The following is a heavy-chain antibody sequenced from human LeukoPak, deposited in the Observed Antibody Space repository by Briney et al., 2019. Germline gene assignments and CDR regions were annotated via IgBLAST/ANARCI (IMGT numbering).Heavy chain of an antibody. D-gene: IGHD6-13*01. CDR3: ARREWLSSSRQGGFDY. CDR1: GYTFTSYG. CDR2: ISAYNGNT. Sequence: ASVKVSCKASGYTFTSYGISWVRQAPGQGLEWMGWISAYNGNTNYAQKLQGRVTMTTVTSTSTAYMELRSLRSDDTAVYYCARREWLSSSRQGGFDYWGQGTLVTVSS. J-gene: IGHJ4*02. V-gene: IGHV1-18*01.